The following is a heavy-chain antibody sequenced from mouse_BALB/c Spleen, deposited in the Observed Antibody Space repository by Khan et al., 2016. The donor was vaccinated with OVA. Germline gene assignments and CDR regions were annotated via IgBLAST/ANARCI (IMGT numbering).Heavy chain of an antibody. CDR2: IWGDGST. CDR1: GFSLTSYG. J-gene: IGHJ4*01. V-gene: IGHV2-3*01. D-gene: IGHD1-1*01. CDR3: AKFTPDYYSMDY. Sequence: QMQLEESGPGLVAPSQSLSITCTVSGFSLTSYGVSWVRQPPGKGLEWLGVIWGDGSTNYHSTLISRLIISKDNSKSQASLKLNSLQTDDTATYYCAKFTPDYYSMDYWGQGTSVTVSS.